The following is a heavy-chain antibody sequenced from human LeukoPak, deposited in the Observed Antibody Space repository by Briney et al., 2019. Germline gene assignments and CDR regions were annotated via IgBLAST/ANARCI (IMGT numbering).Heavy chain of an antibody. V-gene: IGHV5-51*01. J-gene: IGHJ4*02. Sequence: GESLKISCKGSGYSFTSYWIGWVRQMPGKGLEWMGIIYPGDSDTRYSPSFQGQVTISADKSISTAYLQWSSLKASDTAMYYCARETGGGDDYSNALDYWGQGTLVTVSS. CDR1: GYSFTSYW. CDR2: IYPGDSDT. CDR3: ARETGGGDDYSNALDY. D-gene: IGHD4-11*01.